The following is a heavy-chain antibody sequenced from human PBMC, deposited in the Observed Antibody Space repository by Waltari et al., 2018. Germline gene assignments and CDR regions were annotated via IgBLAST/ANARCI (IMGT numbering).Heavy chain of an antibody. V-gene: IGHV1-3*01. CDR1: GYTFTSYA. CDR2: INAGNGNT. CDR3: ARGGESGAEIVY. D-gene: IGHD3-16*01. J-gene: IGHJ4*02. Sequence: QAQLVQSGAEVKKPGASVKVSCKASGYTFTSYAMHWGRQAPGQRLEWIGWINAGNGNTKYSQKFLVRVTITMDTSASTAYMELSSLRSEATAVYYCARGGESGAEIVYWGQGTLVTVSS.